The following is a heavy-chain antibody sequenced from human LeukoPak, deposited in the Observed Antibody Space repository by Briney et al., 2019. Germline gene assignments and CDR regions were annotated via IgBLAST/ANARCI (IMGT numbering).Heavy chain of an antibody. CDR2: IYTSGST. J-gene: IGHJ4*02. CDR1: GGSISSYY. D-gene: IGHD2-2*01. Sequence: SETLSLTCTVSGGSISSYYWSWIRQPAGKGLEWIGRIYTSGSTNYNPSLKSRVTMSVDTSKNQFSLKLSSVTAADTAVYYCARGNQLHNEDYFDYWGQGTLVTVSS. CDR3: ARGNQLHNEDYFDY. V-gene: IGHV4-4*07.